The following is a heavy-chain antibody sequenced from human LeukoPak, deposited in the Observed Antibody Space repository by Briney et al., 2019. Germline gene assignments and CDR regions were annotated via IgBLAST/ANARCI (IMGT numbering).Heavy chain of an antibody. Sequence: SETLSLTCTVSGGSISSYYWSWIRQPPGKGLEWIGNIFYTGSTNYNPSLKSRVTMSVDTSKNQFSLKLSSVTAADTAVYYCARERYSGSTYAFDIWGQGTMVTVSS. D-gene: IGHD1-26*01. V-gene: IGHV4-59*12. J-gene: IGHJ3*02. CDR2: IFYTGST. CDR3: ARERYSGSTYAFDI. CDR1: GGSISSYY.